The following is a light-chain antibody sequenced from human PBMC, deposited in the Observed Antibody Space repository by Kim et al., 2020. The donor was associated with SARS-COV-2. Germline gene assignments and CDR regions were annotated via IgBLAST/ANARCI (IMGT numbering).Light chain of an antibody. CDR2: DVT. Sequence: GQTVTISCTGTSSDVGGYNYVSWYQQQPGTAPKLMIYDVTTRPAGVSDRFSGSKSGNTASLTVSGRQADDEADYYCSSYAGSSTWVFGGGTQLTVL. V-gene: IGLV2-8*01. J-gene: IGLJ3*02. CDR1: SSDVGGYNY. CDR3: SSYAGSSTWV.